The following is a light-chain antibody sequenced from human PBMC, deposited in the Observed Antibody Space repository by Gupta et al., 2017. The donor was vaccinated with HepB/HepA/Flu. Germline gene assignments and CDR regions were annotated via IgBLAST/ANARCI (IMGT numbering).Light chain of an antibody. V-gene: IGKV3-11*01. CDR3: LQRSNSHT. J-gene: IGKJ2*01. CDR2: DAS. CDR1: QSVANY. Sequence: EIVLTQSPATLSLSPGERATLSCRASQSVANYIAWYQQKPGQAPRLLIYDASNRANGIPDRFSGSGSGTDFTLTSSSLEPEDFALYYWLQRSNSHTFGQGTKMEIK.